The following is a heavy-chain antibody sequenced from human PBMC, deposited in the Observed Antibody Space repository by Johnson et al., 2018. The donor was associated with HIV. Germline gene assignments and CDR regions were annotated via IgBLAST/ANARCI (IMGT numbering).Heavy chain of an antibody. CDR3: ATKRVAAADPDDAFDI. V-gene: IGHV3-30*03. J-gene: IGHJ3*02. CDR2: ISYDGSNK. Sequence: QVQLVESGGGVVQPGRSLRLSCAASGFTFSSYGMHWVRQAPGKGLEWVAVISYDGSNKYYADSVKGRFTISRDNSKNTLYLQMNSLRAEDTAVYYCATKRVAAADPDDAFDIWGQGTMVTVSS. D-gene: IGHD6-13*01. CDR1: GFTFSSYG.